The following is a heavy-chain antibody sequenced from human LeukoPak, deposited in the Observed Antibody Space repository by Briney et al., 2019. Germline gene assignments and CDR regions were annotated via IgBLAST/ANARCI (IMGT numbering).Heavy chain of an antibody. CDR1: GFTFSFYA. Sequence: GGSLRLSCSASGFTFSFYALHWVHQAPGRGLECVSGISSNGDSTYYPDSVRGRFTISRDNSKNTLYLQMSSLRVEDTAVYYCVKVGGYTGYQTDAFDVWGQGTMVTVSS. CDR3: VKVGGYTGYQTDAFDV. J-gene: IGHJ3*01. V-gene: IGHV3-64D*09. D-gene: IGHD5-12*01. CDR2: ISSNGDST.